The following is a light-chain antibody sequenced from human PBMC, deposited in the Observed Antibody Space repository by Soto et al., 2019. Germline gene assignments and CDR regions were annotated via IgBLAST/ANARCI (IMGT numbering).Light chain of an antibody. J-gene: IGKJ1*01. CDR1: QSVTSNY. Sequence: IVLTQSPCTLSLSPGERATLSCRASQSVTSNYLAWYQQKPGQAPSLLIYGASARAAGIPDRFSGSGTGTDFALTISGLEPEDFAVYFCQQYASSPWTFGQGTKV. CDR3: QQYASSPWT. V-gene: IGKV3-20*01. CDR2: GAS.